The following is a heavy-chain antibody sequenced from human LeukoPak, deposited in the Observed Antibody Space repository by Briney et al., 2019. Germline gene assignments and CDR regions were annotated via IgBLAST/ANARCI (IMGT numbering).Heavy chain of an antibody. CDR2: IYPGDSDT. CDR3: ARQLITIFGVVIADDAFDI. V-gene: IGHV5-51*01. J-gene: IGHJ3*02. Sequence: GESLEISCKGSGYSFTSYWIGWVRPMPGKGLEWMGIIYPGDSDTRYSPSFQGQVTISADKSISTAYLQWSSLKASDTAMYYCARQLITIFGVVIADDAFDIWGQGTMVTVSS. CDR1: GYSFTSYW. D-gene: IGHD3-3*01.